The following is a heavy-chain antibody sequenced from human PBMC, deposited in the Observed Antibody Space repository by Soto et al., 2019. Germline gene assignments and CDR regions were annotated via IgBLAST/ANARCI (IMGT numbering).Heavy chain of an antibody. CDR2: ISAYNGNT. CDR3: ARDRGYNWNYGWSDP. Sequence: QVQLVQSGAEVKKPGASVKVSCKASGYTFSSYGISWVRQAPGQGLEWMGRISAYNGNTNYAQKLQGRVTMTTDTSTSTAYMELRSLRSDDTAVYYCARDRGYNWNYGWSDPWGQGTLVTVSS. D-gene: IGHD1-7*01. J-gene: IGHJ5*02. V-gene: IGHV1-18*01. CDR1: GYTFSSYG.